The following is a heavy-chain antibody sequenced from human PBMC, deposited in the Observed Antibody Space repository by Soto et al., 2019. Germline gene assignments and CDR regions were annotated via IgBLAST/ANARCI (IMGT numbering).Heavy chain of an antibody. J-gene: IGHJ4*02. V-gene: IGHV3-23*01. CDR3: AKLKSVAGTTRPEYYFDF. Sequence: EVQLLESGGGLVQPGGSLRLSCAASGFTFSSYAMSWVRQATGKGLEWVSAISGSGGSTYYADSVKGRFTISRYNSKNTLYLQINSLRAEDTAVYYCAKLKSVAGTTRPEYYFDFWGQGTLVTVSS. CDR2: ISGSGGST. CDR1: GFTFSSYA. D-gene: IGHD6-19*01.